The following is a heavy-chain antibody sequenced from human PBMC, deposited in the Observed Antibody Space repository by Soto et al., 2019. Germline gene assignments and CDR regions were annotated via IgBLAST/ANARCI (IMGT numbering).Heavy chain of an antibody. V-gene: IGHV4-39*01. CDR1: GGSISSSIYY. CDR2: IYYSGST. Sequence: SETLSLTCTVSGGSISSSIYYWGWIRQPPGKGLEWIGSIYYSGSTYYNPSLKSRVTISVDTSKNQFSLKLSSVTAADTAVYYCARHGGYSGYDDAFDIWGQGTMVTVSS. J-gene: IGHJ3*02. CDR3: ARHGGYSGYDDAFDI. D-gene: IGHD5-12*01.